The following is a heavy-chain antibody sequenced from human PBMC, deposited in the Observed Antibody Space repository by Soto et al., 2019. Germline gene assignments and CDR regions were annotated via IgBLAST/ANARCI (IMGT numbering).Heavy chain of an antibody. V-gene: IGHV3-33*01. Sequence: PGGSLRLSCAASGFTFSSYGMHWVRQAPGKGLEWVAVIWYDGSNKYYADSVKGRFTISRDNSKNTLYLQMNSLRAEDTAVYYCATSPYIVVVPAPTLDYWGQGTLVTVSS. D-gene: IGHD2-2*01. CDR2: IWYDGSNK. CDR3: ATSPYIVVVPAPTLDY. CDR1: GFTFSSYG. J-gene: IGHJ4*02.